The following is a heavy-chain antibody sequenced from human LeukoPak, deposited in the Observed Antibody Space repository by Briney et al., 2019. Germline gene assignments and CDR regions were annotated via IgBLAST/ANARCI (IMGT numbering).Heavy chain of an antibody. D-gene: IGHD2-2*03. CDR1: GYTFTGYY. J-gene: IGHJ4*02. Sequence: ASVKVSCKASGYTFTGYYMHWVRQAPGQGLEWMGWINPNSGGTNYAQKFQGRVTMTRDTSISTAYMELSRLKSDDTAVYYCARDLDIAVVPAAPDYWGQGTLVTVSS. V-gene: IGHV1-2*02. CDR2: INPNSGGT. CDR3: ARDLDIAVVPAAPDY.